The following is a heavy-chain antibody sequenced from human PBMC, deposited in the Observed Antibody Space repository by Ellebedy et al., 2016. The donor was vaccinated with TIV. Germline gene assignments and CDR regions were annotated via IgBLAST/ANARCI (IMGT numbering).Heavy chain of an antibody. D-gene: IGHD3-22*01. CDR2: IDWDDDK. V-gene: IGHV2-70*01. CDR3: ARIRHYYDSSGYLAYWYFDL. Sequence: SGPTLVKPTQTLTLTCTFSGFSLSTSGMCVSWIRQPPGKALEWLALIDWDDDKYYSTSLKTRLTISKDTSKNQVVLTMTNMDPVDTATYYCARIRHYYDSSGYLAYWYFDLWGRGTLVTVSS. J-gene: IGHJ2*01. CDR1: GFSLSTSGMC.